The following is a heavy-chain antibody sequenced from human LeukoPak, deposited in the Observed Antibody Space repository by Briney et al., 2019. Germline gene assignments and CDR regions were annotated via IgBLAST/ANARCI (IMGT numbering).Heavy chain of an antibody. CDR2: IWYDGSNK. Sequence: GGSLRLSCAASGFTFSSYGMHWVRQAPSKGLEWVAVIWYDGSNKYYADSVKGRFTISRDNSKNTLYLQMNSLRAEDTAVYYCARGRRSFDYWGQGTLVTVSS. V-gene: IGHV3-33*01. J-gene: IGHJ4*02. CDR3: ARGRRSFDY. CDR1: GFTFSSYG.